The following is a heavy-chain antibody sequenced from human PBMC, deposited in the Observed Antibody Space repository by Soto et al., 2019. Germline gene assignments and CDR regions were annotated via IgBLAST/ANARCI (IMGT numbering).Heavy chain of an antibody. D-gene: IGHD6-13*01. Sequence: QVQLVQSGAEVKKPGSSVKVSCKASGGTFSSYTISWVRQAPGQRLEWMGRIIPILGIGNYAQKVQGRVTISGDKSTSPAYMERNSLRSEDTAVYYCARAGYSSTWREDYWGQGTLVTVSS. J-gene: IGHJ4*02. CDR3: ARAGYSSTWREDY. CDR1: GGTFSSYT. CDR2: IIPILGIG. V-gene: IGHV1-69*02.